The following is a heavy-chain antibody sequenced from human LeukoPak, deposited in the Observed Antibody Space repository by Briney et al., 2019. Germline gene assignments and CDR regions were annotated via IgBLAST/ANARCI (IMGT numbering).Heavy chain of an antibody. V-gene: IGHV4-34*01. CDR3: ATEGYYYDSSGYY. CDR1: GGSFSGYY. CDR2: INHSGST. J-gene: IGHJ4*02. Sequence: SETLSLTCAVSGGSFSGYYWSWIRQPPGKGLEWIGEINHSGSTNYNPSLKSRVTISVDTSKNQFSLKLSSVTAADTAVYYCATEGYYYDSSGYYWGQGTLVTVSS. D-gene: IGHD3-22*01.